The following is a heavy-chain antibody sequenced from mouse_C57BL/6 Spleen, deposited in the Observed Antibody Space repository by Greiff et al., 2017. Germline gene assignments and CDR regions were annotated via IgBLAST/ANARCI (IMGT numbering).Heavy chain of an antibody. CDR3: ARGSSPSYAMDY. V-gene: IGHV1-76*01. CDR2: IYPGSGNT. J-gene: IGHJ4*01. Sequence: QVQLQQSGAELVRPGASVKLSCKASGYTFTDYYINWVKQRPGQGLEWIARIYPGSGNTYYNEKFKGKATLTAEKSSSTAYMQLSSLTSEDSAVYCCARGSSPSYAMDYWGQGTSVTVSS. CDR1: GYTFTDYY. D-gene: IGHD1-1*01.